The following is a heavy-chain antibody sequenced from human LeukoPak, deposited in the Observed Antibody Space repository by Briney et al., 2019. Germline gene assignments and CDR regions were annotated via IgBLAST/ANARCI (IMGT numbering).Heavy chain of an antibody. CDR1: GGSISSYY. CDR3: AGRFLEWLLDY. CDR2: IYYSGST. V-gene: IGHV4-39*01. Sequence: SETLSLTCTVSGGSISSYYWGWIRQPPGKGLEWIGTIYYSGSTYYNPSLKSRVTISVDTSKNQFSLKLSSVTAADTAVYYCAGRFLEWLLDYWGQGTLVTVSS. D-gene: IGHD3-3*01. J-gene: IGHJ4*02.